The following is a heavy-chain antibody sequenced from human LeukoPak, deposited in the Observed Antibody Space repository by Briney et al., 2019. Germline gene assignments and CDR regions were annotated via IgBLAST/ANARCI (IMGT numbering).Heavy chain of an antibody. V-gene: IGHV3-23*01. Sequence: GGSLRLSCAASGFTFSSYAMSWVRQAPGKGLEWVSAISGSGGSTYYADSVKGRFTISRDNSKNTLYLQMNSLRAEDTAVYYCAKDEAATYDFWSGYPYYYYGMDVWGQGTTVTVSS. J-gene: IGHJ6*02. CDR2: ISGSGGST. CDR3: AKDEAATYDFWSGYPYYYYGMDV. CDR1: GFTFSSYA. D-gene: IGHD3-3*01.